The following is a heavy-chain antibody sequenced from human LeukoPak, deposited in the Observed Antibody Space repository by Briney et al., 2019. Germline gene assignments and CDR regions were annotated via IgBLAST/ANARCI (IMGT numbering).Heavy chain of an antibody. J-gene: IGHJ4*02. D-gene: IGHD2-21*01. V-gene: IGHV4-61*01. CDR1: GDSISSSSYF. CDR3: ARQLGDRLLFDY. CDR2: IYYSGST. Sequence: SETLSLTCTVSGDSISSSSYFWSWIRQPPGKGLEWIGYIYYSGSTHYNSSLKSRVTISLDTSRNQFSLKLSSVTAADTAVYYCARQLGDRLLFDYWGQGTLVTVSS.